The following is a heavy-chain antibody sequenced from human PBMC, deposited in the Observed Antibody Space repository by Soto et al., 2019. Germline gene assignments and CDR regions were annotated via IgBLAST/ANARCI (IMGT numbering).Heavy chain of an antibody. D-gene: IGHD6-6*01. CDR2: IYYSGST. CDR3: ARYSSSGGFDP. CDR1: GGSISSYY. V-gene: IGHV4-59*01. Sequence: TSETLSLTCTVSGGSISSYYWSWIRQPPGKGLEWIGYIYYSGSTSYNPSLKSRVTISVDTSKNQFSLKLSSVTAADTAVYYCARYSSSGGFDPWGQGTLVTVSS. J-gene: IGHJ5*02.